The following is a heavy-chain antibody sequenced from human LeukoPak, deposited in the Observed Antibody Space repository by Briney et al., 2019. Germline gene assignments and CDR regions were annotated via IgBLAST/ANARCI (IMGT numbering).Heavy chain of an antibody. Sequence: PSETLSLTCTVSGGSISSGGYYWSWIRQHPGKGLEWIGYIYYSGSTYYNPSLKSRVTISVDTSKNQFSLKLSSVTAADTAVYYCARVRYFDWLLYAGLNWFDPWGQGTLVTVSS. V-gene: IGHV4-30-4*08. CDR1: GGSISSGGYY. D-gene: IGHD3-9*01. CDR3: ARVRYFDWLLYAGLNWFDP. J-gene: IGHJ5*02. CDR2: IYYSGST.